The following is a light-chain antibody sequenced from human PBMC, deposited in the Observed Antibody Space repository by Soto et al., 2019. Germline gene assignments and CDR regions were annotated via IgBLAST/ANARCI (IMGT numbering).Light chain of an antibody. Sequence: QSALTQPRSVSGSPGQSVTISCTGTSSDVGGYNYVSWYQQHPGKAPKLIIYDVTKWPSGVPDRFSGSKSGNTASLTISGLQAEDEADYYCCSYAGSYTFEFGGGTKLTVL. CDR2: DVT. V-gene: IGLV2-11*01. CDR1: SSDVGGYNY. J-gene: IGLJ3*02. CDR3: CSYAGSYTFE.